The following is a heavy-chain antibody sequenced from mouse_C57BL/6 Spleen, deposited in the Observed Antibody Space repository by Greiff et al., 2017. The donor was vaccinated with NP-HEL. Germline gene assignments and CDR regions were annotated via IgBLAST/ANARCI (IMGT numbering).Heavy chain of an antibody. CDR2: ISSGSSTI. Sequence: EVMLVESGGGLVKPGGSLKLSCAASGFTFSDYGMHWVRQAPEKGLEWVAYISSGSSTIYYADTVKGRFTISRDNAKNTLFLQMTSLRSEDTAMYYCAKNWDENWFAYWGQGTLVTVSA. J-gene: IGHJ3*01. CDR1: GFTFSDYG. D-gene: IGHD4-1*01. V-gene: IGHV5-17*01. CDR3: AKNWDENWFAY.